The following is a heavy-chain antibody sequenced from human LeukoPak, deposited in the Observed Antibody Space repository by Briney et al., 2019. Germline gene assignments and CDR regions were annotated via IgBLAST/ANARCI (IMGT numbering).Heavy chain of an antibody. D-gene: IGHD3-16*02. CDR3: ARGGVDYDYVWGSYRRNRHFDY. J-gene: IGHJ4*02. CDR1: GDSITSDKW. CDR2: IHHSKSS. V-gene: IGHV4-4*02. Sequence: SGTLSLTCAVSGDSITSDKWWTWVRQPPGKGLEWIGEIHHSKSSNYYPSLKSRVTISVDTSKNQFSLKLSSVTAADTAVYYCARGGVDYDYVWGSYRRNRHFDYWGQGTLVTVSS.